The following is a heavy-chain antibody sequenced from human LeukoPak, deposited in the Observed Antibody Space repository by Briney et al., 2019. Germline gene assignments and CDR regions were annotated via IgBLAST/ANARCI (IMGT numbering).Heavy chain of an antibody. CDR1: GGSISSNKYY. V-gene: IGHV4-39*01. CDR3: ATPYSGGYQGLDI. Sequence: SETLSLTCTVSGGSISSNKYYWGWIRQPPGKGLEWIGSIYYSGSTYYNPTLKSRVTIFVDTSKNQFSLRLSSVTAADTAVYYCATPYSGGYQGLDIWGQGTMVTVSS. CDR2: IYYSGST. J-gene: IGHJ3*02. D-gene: IGHD1-26*01.